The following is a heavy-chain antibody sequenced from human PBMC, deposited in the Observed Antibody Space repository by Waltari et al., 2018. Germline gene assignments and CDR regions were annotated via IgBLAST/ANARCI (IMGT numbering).Heavy chain of an antibody. CDR2: IPYDGSNK. CDR3: AREETGLDY. Sequence: VQLLESGGGLVQPGGSLRLSCAASGFTFSSYAMSWVRQAPGKGLEWVAVIPYDGSNKYYADSVKGRFTISRDNSKNTLYLQMNSLRAEDTAVYYCAREETGLDYWGQGTLVTVSS. V-gene: IGHV3-30-3*01. J-gene: IGHJ4*02. CDR1: GFTFSSYA.